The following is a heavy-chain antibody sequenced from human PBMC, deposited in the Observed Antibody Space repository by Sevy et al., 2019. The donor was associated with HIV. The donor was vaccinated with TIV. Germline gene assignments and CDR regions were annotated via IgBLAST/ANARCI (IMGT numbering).Heavy chain of an antibody. Sequence: GESLKISCKGSGYSFTSYWIGWVRQMPGKGLEWMGIIYPGDSDTRYSPSFQGQVTISADKSISTAYLQWSSLKASDTAMYYCARLCSGGSCYSEVGYGMDVWGQGTTVTVSS. CDR1: GYSFTSYW. V-gene: IGHV5-51*01. CDR3: ARLCSGGSCYSEVGYGMDV. J-gene: IGHJ6*02. D-gene: IGHD2-15*01. CDR2: IYPGDSDT.